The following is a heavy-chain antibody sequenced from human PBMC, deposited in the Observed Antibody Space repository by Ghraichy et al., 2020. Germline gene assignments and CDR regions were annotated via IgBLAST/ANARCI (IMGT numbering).Heavy chain of an antibody. D-gene: IGHD2-15*01. Sequence: ASVKVSCKASGYTFTSYYMYWVRQAPGQGLEWMGIIKPSGGSTSYARKFQGRVTMTSDTSTSTVYMELSSLRSEDTAVYYCARGPMLGYCSGGSCYWFDPWGQGTLVTVSS. V-gene: IGHV1-46*03. CDR3: ARGPMLGYCSGGSCYWFDP. CDR2: IKPSGGST. J-gene: IGHJ5*02. CDR1: GYTFTSYY.